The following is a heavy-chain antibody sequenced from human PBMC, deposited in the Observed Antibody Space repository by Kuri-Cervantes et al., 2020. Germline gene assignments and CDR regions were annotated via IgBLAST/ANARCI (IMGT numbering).Heavy chain of an antibody. V-gene: IGHV3-23*01. Sequence: GGSLRLSCAASRFTFSSYAMSWVRQAPGKGLEWVSAISGSGGSTYYADSVKGRFTISRDNSKNTLYLQMNSLRAEDTAVYYCATRIAVAGTGNYWGQGTLVTVSS. CDR1: RFTFSSYA. J-gene: IGHJ4*02. CDR3: ATRIAVAGTGNY. CDR2: ISGSGGST. D-gene: IGHD6-19*01.